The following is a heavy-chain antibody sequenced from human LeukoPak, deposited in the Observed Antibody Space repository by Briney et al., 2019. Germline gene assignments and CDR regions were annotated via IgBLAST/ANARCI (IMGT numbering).Heavy chain of an antibody. CDR1: GGSISSYY. Sequence: SETLSLTCTVSGGSISSYYWSWIRQPPGKGLEWIGYIYYSGSTSYNPSLKSRVTISVDTSKNQFSLKLSSVTAADTAVYYCARTRSEFRSGRYGMDVWGQGTTVTVSS. CDR2: IYYSGST. CDR3: ARTRSEFRSGRYGMDV. J-gene: IGHJ6*02. V-gene: IGHV4-59*08. D-gene: IGHD6-25*01.